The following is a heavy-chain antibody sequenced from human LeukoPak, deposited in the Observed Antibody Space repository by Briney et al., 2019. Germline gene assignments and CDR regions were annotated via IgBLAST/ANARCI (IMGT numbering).Heavy chain of an antibody. J-gene: IGHJ4*02. CDR2: IKQDGSEK. Sequence: LSLTCAVYGGSFSGYYWSWIRQPPGKGLEWVANIKQDGSEKYYVDSVKGRFTISRDNAKNSLYLQMNSLRAEDTAVYYCAREGYAGCFDYWGQGTLVTVSS. V-gene: IGHV3-7*01. D-gene: IGHD6-19*01. CDR1: GGSFSGYY. CDR3: AREGYAGCFDY.